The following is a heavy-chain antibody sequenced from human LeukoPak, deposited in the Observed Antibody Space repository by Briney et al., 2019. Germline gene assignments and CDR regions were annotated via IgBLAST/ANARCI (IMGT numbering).Heavy chain of an antibody. CDR3: ARVADYGGNLYYYYYYMDV. D-gene: IGHD4-23*01. CDR1: GYTFTSYG. Sequence: AAVTVSCKASGYTFTSYGISWVRQAPGQGLDWMGWISAYNGNTNYAQKLQGRVTMTTDTSTSTAYMELRSLRSDDTAVYYCARVADYGGNLYYYYYYMDVWGKGTTVTVSS. CDR2: ISAYNGNT. J-gene: IGHJ6*03. V-gene: IGHV1-18*01.